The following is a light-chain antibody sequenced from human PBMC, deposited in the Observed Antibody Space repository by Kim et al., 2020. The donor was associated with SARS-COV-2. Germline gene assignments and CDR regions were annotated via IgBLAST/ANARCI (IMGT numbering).Light chain of an antibody. Sequence: LPSSRTRSMGDFASNLVTCYQHRPGSAPTTVIFQAMLRPSVVPDRFSGYIDSPSNSASLPFSGLKTEDEAVYYCQSYDSATVVFGEGTQLTVL. CDR1: MGDFASNL. CDR3: QSYDSATVV. J-gene: IGLJ2*01. V-gene: IGLV6-57*03. CDR2: QAM.